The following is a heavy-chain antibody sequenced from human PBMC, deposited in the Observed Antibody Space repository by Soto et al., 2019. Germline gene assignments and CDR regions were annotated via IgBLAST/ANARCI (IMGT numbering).Heavy chain of an antibody. CDR2: IYYSGST. J-gene: IGHJ6*02. CDR1: GGSISSGGYY. CDR3: ARDYCSGGSCYGMDV. D-gene: IGHD2-15*01. Sequence: PSETLSLTCTVSGGSISSGGYYWSWIRQHPGKGLEWIGYIYYSGSTYYNPSLKSRVTISVDTSKNQFSLKLSSVTAADTAVYYCARDYCSGGSCYGMDVWGQGTTVTVS. V-gene: IGHV4-31*03.